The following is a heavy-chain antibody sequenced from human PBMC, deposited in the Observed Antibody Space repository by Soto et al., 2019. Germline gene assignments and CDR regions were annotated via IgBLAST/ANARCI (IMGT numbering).Heavy chain of an antibody. J-gene: IGHJ3*02. D-gene: IGHD6-13*01. V-gene: IGHV4-59*01. CDR2: IYYSGST. CDR1: GGSISSYY. Sequence: PSETLSLTCTVSGGSISSYYWSWIRQPPGKGLEWIGYIYYSGSTNYNPSLKSRVTISVDTSKNQFSLKLSSVTAADTAVYYCARYGSSQEDAFDIWGQGTMVTVSS. CDR3: ARYGSSQEDAFDI.